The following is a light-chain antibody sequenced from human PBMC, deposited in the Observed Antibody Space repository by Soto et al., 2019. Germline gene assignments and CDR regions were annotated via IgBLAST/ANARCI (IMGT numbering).Light chain of an antibody. V-gene: IGKV1-39*01. J-gene: IGKJ4*01. CDR2: AAS. CDR1: QSISSY. CDR3: KQCHRTPPLS. Sequence: DIQMTQSPSSLSASVGDRVTITCRASQSISSYLNWYQQKPGKAPKLLIYAASSLQSGVPSKLSGSGYGTDFTLNISSLQPEDFATYYCKQCHRTPPLSFGGETKVDIK.